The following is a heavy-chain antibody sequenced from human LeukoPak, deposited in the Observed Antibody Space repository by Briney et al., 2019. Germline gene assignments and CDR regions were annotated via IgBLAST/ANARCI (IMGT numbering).Heavy chain of an antibody. Sequence: PSETLSLTCAVYGGSFSGYYWSWIRQPPGKGLEWIGEINHSGSTNYNPSLKSRVTISVDTSKNQFSLELSSVTAADTAVYYCARAGYYDFWSGYTPLYGMDVWGQGTTVTVSS. CDR3: ARAGYYDFWSGYTPLYGMDV. V-gene: IGHV4-34*01. CDR2: INHSGST. CDR1: GGSFSGYY. J-gene: IGHJ6*02. D-gene: IGHD3-3*01.